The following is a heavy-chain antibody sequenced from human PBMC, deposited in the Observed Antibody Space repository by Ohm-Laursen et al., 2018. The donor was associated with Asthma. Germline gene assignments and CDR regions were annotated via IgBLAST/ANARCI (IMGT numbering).Heavy chain of an antibody. CDR2: ISGPGTYT. V-gene: IGHV3-11*06. CDR1: GFSFSDYY. J-gene: IGHJ4*02. CDR3: AKDSDSSSIDF. D-gene: IGHD3-22*01. Sequence: SLRLSCTASGFSFSDYYISWIRLAPGKGLEWVSYISGPGTYTRYADSVKGRFTISRDNANHALYLQMNSLSVEDTAPYFCAKDSDSSSIDFWGRGTLVTVSS.